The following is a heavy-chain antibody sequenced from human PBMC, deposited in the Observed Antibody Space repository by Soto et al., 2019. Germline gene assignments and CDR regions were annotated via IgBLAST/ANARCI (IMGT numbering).Heavy chain of an antibody. J-gene: IGHJ5*02. CDR1: GGSFSGYY. Sequence: QVQLQQWGAGLLKPSETLSLTCAVYGGSFSGYYWSWIRQPPGKGLEWIGEINHSGSTNYNPSLKSRVTISVDTSKNQFSLKLSSVTAADTAVYYCARGRITGGWFDPWGQGTLVTVSS. CDR2: INHSGST. D-gene: IGHD3-10*01. V-gene: IGHV4-34*01. CDR3: ARGRITGGWFDP.